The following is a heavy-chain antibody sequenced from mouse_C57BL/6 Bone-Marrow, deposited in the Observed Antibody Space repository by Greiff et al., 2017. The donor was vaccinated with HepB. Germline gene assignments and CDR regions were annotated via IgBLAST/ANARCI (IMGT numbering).Heavy chain of an antibody. CDR1: GFTFSSYA. J-gene: IGHJ3*01. Sequence: EVNLVESGGGLVKPGGSLKLSCAASGFTFSSYAMSWVRQTPEKRLEWVATISDGGSYTYYPDNVKGRFTISRDNAKNNLYLQMSHLKSEDTAMYYCAREGFPFAYWGQGTLVTVSA. V-gene: IGHV5-4*01. CDR2: ISDGGSYT. CDR3: AREGFPFAY.